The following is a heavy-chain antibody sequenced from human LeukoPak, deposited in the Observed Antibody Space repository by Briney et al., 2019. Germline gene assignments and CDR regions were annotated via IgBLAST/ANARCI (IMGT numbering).Heavy chain of an antibody. J-gene: IGHJ5*02. CDR1: GGTFSSHA. Sequence: ASVKVSCKASGGTFSSHAISWVRQAPGQGLEWMGIINPSGGSTSYAQKFQGRVTMTRDTSTSTVYMELSSLRSEDTAVYYCARGSDNWFDPWGQGTLVTVSS. CDR2: INPSGGST. V-gene: IGHV1-46*01. CDR3: ARGSDNWFDP.